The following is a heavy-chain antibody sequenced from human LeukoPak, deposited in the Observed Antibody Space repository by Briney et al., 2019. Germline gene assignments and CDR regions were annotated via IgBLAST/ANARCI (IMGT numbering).Heavy chain of an antibody. Sequence: SQTLSLTCAVSGASIDAAGYSWNWIRQAPGKDLEWIGNIYHGGRTSYKSSLKSRVTISVDTSKNQFSLKLSSVTAADTAVYYCARASAYCSGGSCYYFDYWGQGTLVTVSS. CDR3: ARASAYCSGGSCYYFDY. D-gene: IGHD2-15*01. CDR1: GASIDAAGYS. CDR2: IYHGGRT. J-gene: IGHJ4*02. V-gene: IGHV4-30-2*01.